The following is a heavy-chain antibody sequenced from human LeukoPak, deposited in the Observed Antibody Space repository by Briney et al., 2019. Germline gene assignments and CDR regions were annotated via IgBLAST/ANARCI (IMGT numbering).Heavy chain of an antibody. Sequence: GGSLRLSCEASGFTFSSYWMSWVRQAPGKGLEWVANIKQDGSEKYYVDSVKGRFTISRDNVKNSLYLQMNSLRAEETAVYYCARYSAAAGTGSWYDPWGQGTLVTVSS. CDR1: GFTFSSYW. V-gene: IGHV3-7*01. CDR2: IKQDGSEK. D-gene: IGHD6-13*01. J-gene: IGHJ5*02. CDR3: ARYSAAAGTGSWYDP.